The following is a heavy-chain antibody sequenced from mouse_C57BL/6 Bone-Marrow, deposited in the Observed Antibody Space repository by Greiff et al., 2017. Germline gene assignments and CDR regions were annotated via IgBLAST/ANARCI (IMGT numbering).Heavy chain of an antibody. Sequence: QVTLKVSGPGILQPSQTLSLTCSFSGFSLSTFGMGVGWIRQPSGKGLEWLVHIWWDDDKYYNPALKSRLTISTDTSKNQVFLKIANVDTADTATYYCARTDYYGSSWYFDVWGTGTTVTVSS. V-gene: IGHV8-8*01. CDR3: ARTDYYGSSWYFDV. CDR1: GFSLSTFGMG. D-gene: IGHD1-1*01. J-gene: IGHJ1*03. CDR2: IWWDDDK.